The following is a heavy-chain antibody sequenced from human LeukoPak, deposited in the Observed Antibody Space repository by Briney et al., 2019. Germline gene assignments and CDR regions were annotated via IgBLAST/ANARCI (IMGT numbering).Heavy chain of an antibody. CDR2: INHSGST. D-gene: IGHD3-9*01. V-gene: IGHV4-34*01. CDR3: ARGAPGYMDAFDI. CDR1: GGSFSGYY. Sequence: SETLSLTCAVYGGSFSGYYWSWIRQPPGKGLEWIGEINHSGSTNYNPSLKSRVTISVDTSKNQFSLKLSSVTAADTAVYYCARGAPGYMDAFDIWGQGTMVTVSS. J-gene: IGHJ3*02.